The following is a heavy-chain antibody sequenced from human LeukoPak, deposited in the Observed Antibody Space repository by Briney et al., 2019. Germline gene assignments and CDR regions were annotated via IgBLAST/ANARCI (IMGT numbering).Heavy chain of an antibody. Sequence: ASVKVSCKASGYTFTGYYMHWVRQAPGQGLEWMGWINPNSGGTSYAQKFQGRVTMTRDTSISTAYMELSRLRSDDTAVYYCAREASYGSGSYYNAPDYWGQGTLVTVSS. CDR2: INPNSGGT. V-gene: IGHV1-2*02. CDR1: GYTFTGYY. D-gene: IGHD3-10*01. CDR3: AREASYGSGSYYNAPDY. J-gene: IGHJ4*02.